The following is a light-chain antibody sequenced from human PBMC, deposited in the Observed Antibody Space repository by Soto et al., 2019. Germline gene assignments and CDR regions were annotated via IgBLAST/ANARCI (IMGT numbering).Light chain of an antibody. CDR3: CSYAGSNNVV. CDR1: SSDVGAYNS. Sequence: QSVLTQPRSVSGSPGQSVTISCTGTSSDVGAYNSVSWYRHHPGKAPKLILYDVTRRPSGVPDRFSASKSDNTASLTISGLQAEDEADYYCCSYAGSNNVVFGGGTQLTVL. CDR2: DVT. J-gene: IGLJ2*01. V-gene: IGLV2-11*01.